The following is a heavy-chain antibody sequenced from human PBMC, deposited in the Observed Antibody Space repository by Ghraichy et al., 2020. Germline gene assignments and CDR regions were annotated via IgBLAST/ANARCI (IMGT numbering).Heavy chain of an antibody. V-gene: IGHV3-23*01. J-gene: IGHJ4*02. Sequence: GESLNISCAASGFNFRSYAMSWVRQAPGKGLEWVTGFGGDPRITYYADSVKGRFTISRDNSRNTLYLQMNGLRVEDTALYYCAKEGQIGVAGFDCWGQGTLVTVSS. CDR2: FGGDPRIT. CDR3: AKEGQIGVAGFDC. D-gene: IGHD6-19*01. CDR1: GFNFRSYA.